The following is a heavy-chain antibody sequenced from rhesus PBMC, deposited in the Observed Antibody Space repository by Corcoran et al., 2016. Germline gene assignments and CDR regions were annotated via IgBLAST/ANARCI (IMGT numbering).Heavy chain of an antibody. J-gene: IGHJ4*01. Sequence: QVQLQESDPGLVRPSETLSLTCAVSGGSISGPYYWKWVRQSPGKGLEWIGNIFGDRAHTFYVPSLKSRVTISKDTSNNQFSLKLTSVTAADTAVYFCARDIGLIDYWGQGVLVTVSS. CDR2: IFGDRAHT. D-gene: IGHD1-1-1*01. CDR3: ARDIGLIDY. V-gene: IGHV4S9*01. CDR1: GGSISGPYY.